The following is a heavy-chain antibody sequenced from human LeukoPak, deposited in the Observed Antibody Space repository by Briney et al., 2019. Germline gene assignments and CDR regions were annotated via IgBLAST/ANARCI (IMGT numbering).Heavy chain of an antibody. D-gene: IGHD1-26*01. CDR2: INLNSGST. Sequence: ASVKVSCKASGYTFTGYYMHWIRHAPGQGLELTGWINLNSGSTNYAQKFQGRVTMTRDTSISTAYMELSRLRSDDTAVYYCARDRGGVGATISDYWGQGTLVTVPS. CDR1: GYTFTGYY. CDR3: ARDRGGVGATISDY. J-gene: IGHJ4*02. V-gene: IGHV1-2*02.